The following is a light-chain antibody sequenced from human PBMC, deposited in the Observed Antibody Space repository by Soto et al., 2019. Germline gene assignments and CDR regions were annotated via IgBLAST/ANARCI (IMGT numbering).Light chain of an antibody. CDR2: DAS. Sequence: ESVLTQSPGTLSLSPGDRATLSCRASQSVVTNSLAWYQQKPGQAPRLLTYDASRRASGTPVRFSGSGSGTDYTLTISRLEPEDFAVYYCQQYGTSPQTFGQGTKVDIK. CDR3: QQYGTSPQT. V-gene: IGKV3-20*01. J-gene: IGKJ1*01. CDR1: QSVVTNS.